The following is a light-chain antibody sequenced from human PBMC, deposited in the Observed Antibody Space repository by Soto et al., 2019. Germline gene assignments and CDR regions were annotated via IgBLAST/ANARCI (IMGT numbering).Light chain of an antibody. CDR2: GAS. Sequence: EIVMTQSPATLSVSPGGRATLSCRTSQSISDTLAWYQQKPGQAPRLLIYGASTRATGIPDRFSGSESGTDFTLTISRLEPEDFVVYYCQQYGNSPFTFGQGTRLEIK. CDR1: QSISDT. CDR3: QQYGNSPFT. V-gene: IGKV3-20*01. J-gene: IGKJ5*01.